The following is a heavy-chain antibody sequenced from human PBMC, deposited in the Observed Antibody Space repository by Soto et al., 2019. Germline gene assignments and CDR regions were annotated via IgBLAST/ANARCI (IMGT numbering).Heavy chain of an antibody. CDR1: GFTFSGSA. CDR3: TRSTGTLPRHYYYYGMDV. CDR2: IRSKANSYAT. Sequence: GGSLRLSCAASGFTFSGSAMHWVRQASGKGLEWVGRIRSKANSYATAYAASVKGRFTISRDDSKNTAYLQMYSLKTEDTAVYYCTRSTGTLPRHYYYYGMDVWGQGTTVTVSS. J-gene: IGHJ6*02. V-gene: IGHV3-73*01. D-gene: IGHD1-1*01.